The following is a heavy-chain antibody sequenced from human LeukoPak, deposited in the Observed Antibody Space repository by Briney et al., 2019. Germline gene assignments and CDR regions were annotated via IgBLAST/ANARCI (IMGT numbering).Heavy chain of an antibody. Sequence: GGSLRLSCAVSEFTFSIYAMNWVRRAPGKGLGWVSAISGSGGSTHYADSVKGRFTISRDNSKNTLYLQMNSLRAEDTAVYYCARESSVVVAATPYQLGYFDYWGQGTLVTVSS. D-gene: IGHD2-15*01. CDR3: ARESSVVVAATPYQLGYFDY. CDR1: EFTFSIYA. V-gene: IGHV3-23*01. CDR2: ISGSGGST. J-gene: IGHJ4*02.